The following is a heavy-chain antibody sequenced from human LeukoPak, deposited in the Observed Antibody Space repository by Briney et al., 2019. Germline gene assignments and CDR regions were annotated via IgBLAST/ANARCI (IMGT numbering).Heavy chain of an antibody. CDR3: AREGEEFIGRYYYGMDV. CDR2: MNPNSGNT. J-gene: IGHJ6*02. CDR1: GYTFTSYD. D-gene: IGHD3-16*02. Sequence: ASVKVSCKASGYTFTSYDINWVRQATGQGLKWMGWMNPNSGNTGYAQKFQGRVTMTRNTSISTAYMELSSLRSEDTAVYYCAREGEEFIGRYYYGMDVWGQGTTVTVSS. V-gene: IGHV1-8*01.